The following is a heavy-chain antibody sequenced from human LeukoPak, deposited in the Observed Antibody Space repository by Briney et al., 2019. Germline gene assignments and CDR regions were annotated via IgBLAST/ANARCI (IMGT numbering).Heavy chain of an antibody. J-gene: IGHJ4*01. CDR3: ARESGFYGSGSRF. CDR2: MNPNSGNT. D-gene: IGHD3-10*01. V-gene: IGHV1-8*01. CDR1: GYTFTSFD. Sequence: ASVTVSCMASGYTFTSFDMNWVRQAPGQGLEWMGWMNPNSGNTGYAQKFQGRITMTRNTDISTAYMELSSLRSEDTAVYYCARESGFYGSGSRFWGQGTLVTVSS.